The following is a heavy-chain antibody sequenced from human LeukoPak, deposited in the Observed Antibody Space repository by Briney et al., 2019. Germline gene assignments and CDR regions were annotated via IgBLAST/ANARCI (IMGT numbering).Heavy chain of an antibody. D-gene: IGHD3-3*01. Sequence: GASVKVSCKASGGTFSSYAISWVRQAPGQGLEWMGGIIPIFGTTNYAQKFQGRVTITADESTSTAYMELSSLRSEDTAVYYCARGQVLRFLEWIRHDSYYYYGMDVWGQGTTVTVSS. V-gene: IGHV1-69*13. CDR2: IIPIFGTT. CDR1: GGTFSSYA. CDR3: ARGQVLRFLEWIRHDSYYYYGMDV. J-gene: IGHJ6*02.